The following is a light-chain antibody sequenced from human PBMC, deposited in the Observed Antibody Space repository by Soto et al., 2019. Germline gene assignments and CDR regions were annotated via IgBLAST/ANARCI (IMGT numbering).Light chain of an antibody. CDR1: QDISNY. CDR2: DAS. CDR3: QQYDNLLVWT. V-gene: IGKV1-33*01. J-gene: IGKJ2*01. Sequence: DIQMTQSPSSLSASVGDRVTITCQASQDISNYLNWYQQKPGKAPKLLIYDASNLETGVPSRFSGSGSGTDFTFTISSLQPEDIETYYCQQYDNLLVWTFGQGTKLEIK.